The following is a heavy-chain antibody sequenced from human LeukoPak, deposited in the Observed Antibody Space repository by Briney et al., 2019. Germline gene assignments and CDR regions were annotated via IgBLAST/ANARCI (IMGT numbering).Heavy chain of an antibody. Sequence: GGSLRLSCAASGFTLSKHPMYWVRQAPGKGLEWVSSLSDTGDSRHYADSVKGRFTISRDSARGALYLQMNSLRAEDTAVYYCAKGDCASGSCYFDDWGQGSQVTVSS. J-gene: IGHJ4*02. V-gene: IGHV3-23*01. CDR2: LSDTGDSR. CDR1: GFTLSKHP. CDR3: AKGDCASGSCYFDD. D-gene: IGHD2-8*01.